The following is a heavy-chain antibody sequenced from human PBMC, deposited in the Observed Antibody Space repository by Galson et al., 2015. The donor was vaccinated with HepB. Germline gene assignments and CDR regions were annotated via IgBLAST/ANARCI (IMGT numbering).Heavy chain of an antibody. V-gene: IGHV1-46*01. Sequence: SVKVSCKASGYTFTSYYMHWVRQAPGQGLEWMGIINPSGGSTSYAQKFQGRVTMTRDTSTSTVYMELSSLRSEDTAVYYCAREGCTNGVCYGDDFDYWGQGTLVTVSS. CDR1: GYTFTSYY. D-gene: IGHD2-8*01. CDR2: INPSGGST. CDR3: AREGCTNGVCYGDDFDY. J-gene: IGHJ4*02.